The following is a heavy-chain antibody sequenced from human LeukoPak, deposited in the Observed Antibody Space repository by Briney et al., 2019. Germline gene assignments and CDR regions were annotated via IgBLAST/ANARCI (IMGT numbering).Heavy chain of an antibody. V-gene: IGHV3-15*01. CDR3: TTSLEVRGVTITEYYYYGMDV. CDR2: IKSKTDGGTT. CDR1: GFTFNNAW. J-gene: IGHJ6*02. D-gene: IGHD3-10*01. Sequence: GGSLRLSCAASGFTFNNAWMSWVRQAPGKGLEWVGRIKSKTDGGTTDYAAPVKGRFTISRDDSKNTLYLQMNSLKTEDTAVYYCTTSLEVRGVTITEYYYYGMDVWGQGTTVTVSS.